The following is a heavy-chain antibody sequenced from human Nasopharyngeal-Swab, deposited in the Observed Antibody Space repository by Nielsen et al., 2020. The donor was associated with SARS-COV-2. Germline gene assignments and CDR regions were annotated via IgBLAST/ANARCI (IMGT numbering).Heavy chain of an antibody. CDR1: GFTLNHFG. J-gene: IGHJ4*02. D-gene: IGHD2/OR15-2a*01. CDR2: ISYEGSIR. V-gene: IGHV3-30*18. CDR3: AKSMAYFQLSGTYNLDF. Sequence: GESLKISCVASGFTLNHFGMHWVRQAPGKGLEWVSFISYEGSIRNYTDSVKGRFTVSRDSSKNTVYLQMNSLRPDDTAVYFCAKSMAYFQLSGTYNLDFWGQGTQVTVSS.